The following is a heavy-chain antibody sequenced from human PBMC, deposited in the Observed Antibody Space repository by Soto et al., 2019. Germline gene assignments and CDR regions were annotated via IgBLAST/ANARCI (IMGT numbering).Heavy chain of an antibody. CDR3: ARHIAVPTTRGFDY. J-gene: IGHJ4*02. V-gene: IGHV4-4*02. CDR1: GGSISSTNW. Sequence: QVQLQESGPGLVKPSGTLSLTCAVSGGSISSTNWWSWVRQPPGEVLEWIGEIYHSGTTNYNPSLESRVTISMDTSKNQLSLRLGCVTGADTPVYFCARHIAVPTTRGFDYWGQGTLVAVSS. CDR2: IYHSGTT. D-gene: IGHD2-15*01.